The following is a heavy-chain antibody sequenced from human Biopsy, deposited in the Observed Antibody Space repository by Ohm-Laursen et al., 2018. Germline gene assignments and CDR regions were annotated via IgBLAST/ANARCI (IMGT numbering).Heavy chain of an antibody. V-gene: IGHV4-59*01. D-gene: IGHD3-3*01. CDR1: GGSIISYY. Sequence: GTLSLTCGVSGGSIISYYWTWIRQPPGKGLEWIGHVYNGGITNYNPSLKSRVTISKDTSKNQFSLQVNSVTAADTAVYYCARTPRDSFWSGSYKRGLWFDPWGQGTLVTVFS. CDR2: VYNGGIT. J-gene: IGHJ5*02. CDR3: ARTPRDSFWSGSYKRGLWFDP.